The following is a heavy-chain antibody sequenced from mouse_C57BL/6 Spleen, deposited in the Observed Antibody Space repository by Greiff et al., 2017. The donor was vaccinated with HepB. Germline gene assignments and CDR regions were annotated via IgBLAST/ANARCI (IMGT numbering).Heavy chain of an antibody. V-gene: IGHV1-69*01. CDR1: GYTFTSYW. CDR3: ARGSPFFDY. CDR2: IDPSDSYT. Sequence: QVQLQHPGAELVMPGASVKLSCKASGYTFTSYWMHWVKQRPGQGLEWIGEIDPSDSYTNYNQKFKGKSTLTVDKSSSTAYMQLSSLTSEDSAVYYCARGSPFFDYWGQGTTLTVSS. J-gene: IGHJ2*01.